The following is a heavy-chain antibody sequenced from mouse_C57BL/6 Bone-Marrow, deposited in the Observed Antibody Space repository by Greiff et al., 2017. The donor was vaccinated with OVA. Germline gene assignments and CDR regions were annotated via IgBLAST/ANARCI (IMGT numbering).Heavy chain of an antibody. CDR2: IYPRSGNT. CDR1: GYTFTSYG. CDR3: ARPDYYGSSFDY. D-gene: IGHD1-1*01. J-gene: IGHJ2*01. V-gene: IGHV1-81*01. Sequence: QVQLQQSGAELARPGASVKLSCKASGYTFTSYGISWVKQRPGQGLEWIGEIYPRSGNTYYNEKFKGKATLTADKSSSTAYMELRSLTSEDSAVYFCARPDYYGSSFDYWGQGTTLTVSS.